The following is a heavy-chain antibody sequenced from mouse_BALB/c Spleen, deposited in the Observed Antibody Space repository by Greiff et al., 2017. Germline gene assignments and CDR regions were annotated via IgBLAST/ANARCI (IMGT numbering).Heavy chain of an antibody. Sequence: DVMLVESGGDLVKPGGSLKLSCAASGFTFSSYGMSWVRQTPDKRLEWVATISSGGSYTYYPDSVKGRFTISRDNAKNTLYLQMSSLKSEDTAMYYCASMITGYFDYWGQGTTLTVSS. D-gene: IGHD2-4*01. V-gene: IGHV5-6*02. CDR3: ASMITGYFDY. J-gene: IGHJ2*01. CDR1: GFTFSSYG. CDR2: ISSGGSYT.